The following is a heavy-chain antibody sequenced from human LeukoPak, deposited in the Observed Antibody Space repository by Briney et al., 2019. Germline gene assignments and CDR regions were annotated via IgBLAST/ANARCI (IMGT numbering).Heavy chain of an antibody. Sequence: GGSLRLSCAGSGFIFNNYAMHWVRQPPGKGLEWASGISWNSGSIDYADSVKGRFTISRDNAKNSLYLQMNSLRVEDTAFYYCAKDNRRHYTSGPNPDSLHWGQGALVTVSS. CDR2: ISWNSGSI. CDR1: GFIFNNYA. J-gene: IGHJ4*02. V-gene: IGHV3-9*01. D-gene: IGHD6-19*01. CDR3: AKDNRRHYTSGPNPDSLH.